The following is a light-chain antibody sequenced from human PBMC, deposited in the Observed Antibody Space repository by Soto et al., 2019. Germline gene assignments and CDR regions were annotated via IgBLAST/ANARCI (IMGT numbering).Light chain of an antibody. Sequence: EIVLTQFPASLSLYPGERATLSCRASQSVDSHLVWYQQKPGQAPRLLIFAASNRATGIPVRFSGSGSGTDFTLAINRLEPDDFAVYYCQQRSDWPITFGQGTRLEIK. CDR3: QQRSDWPIT. CDR2: AAS. CDR1: QSVDSH. V-gene: IGKV3-11*01. J-gene: IGKJ5*01.